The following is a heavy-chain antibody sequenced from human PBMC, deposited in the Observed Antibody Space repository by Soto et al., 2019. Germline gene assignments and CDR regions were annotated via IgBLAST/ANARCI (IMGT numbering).Heavy chain of an antibody. Sequence: PSETLSLTCTVSGGSMTRYYWTWIRQPAGKGLEWIGRVHSSGGTHYNPSLKSRVTISLDTSKNQFSLRLLSVTDADTAVYFCARGQRFSDWFDPWGQGTLVTVSS. D-gene: IGHD3-3*01. J-gene: IGHJ5*02. CDR2: VHSSGGT. V-gene: IGHV4-4*07. CDR3: ARGQRFSDWFDP. CDR1: GGSMTRYY.